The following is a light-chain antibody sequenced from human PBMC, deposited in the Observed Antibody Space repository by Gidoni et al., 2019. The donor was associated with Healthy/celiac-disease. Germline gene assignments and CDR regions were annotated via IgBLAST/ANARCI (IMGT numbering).Light chain of an antibody. CDR1: QSSSNW. V-gene: IGKV1-5*01. CDR2: DAS. CDR3: QQYNSPWM. J-gene: IGKJ1*01. Sequence: DIQMTQSPSTLSASVGDRVTVTWRASQSSSNWLAWYQQKPGKAPKLLIYDASSCESGVPSRFSGSGSGTEFTLTISRLQPDDFATYYCQQYNSPWMFGQGTKVEIK.